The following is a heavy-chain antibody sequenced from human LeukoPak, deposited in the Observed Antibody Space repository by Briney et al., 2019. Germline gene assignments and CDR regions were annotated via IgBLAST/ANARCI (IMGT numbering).Heavy chain of an antibody. J-gene: IGHJ6*03. CDR1: GGSISSYY. D-gene: IGHD1-26*01. CDR2: VYTSGGT. V-gene: IGHV4-4*07. Sequence: SETLSLTCTISGGSISSYYWSWIRQPAGKGLEWIGRVYTSGGTNYNPSLKSRVTISIDTAKNQISLKVRSVTAADTAIYYCAGGHSGSSAKILYYYMDVWGKGTTVTVSS. CDR3: AGGHSGSSAKILYYYMDV.